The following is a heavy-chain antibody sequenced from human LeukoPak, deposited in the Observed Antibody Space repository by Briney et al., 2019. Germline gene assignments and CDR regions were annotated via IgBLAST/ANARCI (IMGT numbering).Heavy chain of an antibody. CDR2: IRSKVYGGTI. J-gene: IGHJ4*02. D-gene: IGHD1-26*01. Sequence: PGRSLRLSCTGSGLMFGDFGLSWFRQAPGKGLEWVASIRSKVYGGTIEYDASVKGRFTISRDDSKSIAYLQMNSLKTEDTAVYYCTRDRTWGGEWEPIRYWGQGTLVTVSS. CDR1: GLMFGDFG. CDR3: TRDRTWGGEWEPIRY. V-gene: IGHV3-49*03.